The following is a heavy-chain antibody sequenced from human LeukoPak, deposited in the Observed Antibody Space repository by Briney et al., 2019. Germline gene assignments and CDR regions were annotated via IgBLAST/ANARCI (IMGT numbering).Heavy chain of an antibody. D-gene: IGHD5-24*01. Sequence: GESLKFSCKATGHIFTNYWIAWVRQMPGKDLEWMGIIYPGDSDSRYSPSFQGHVTISADKSISTAYLQWSSLKASDTAMYYCARHGVAGYKGAFHMWGQGTMVTVSS. CDR3: ARHGVAGYKGAFHM. J-gene: IGHJ3*02. V-gene: IGHV5-51*01. CDR2: IYPGDSDS. CDR1: GHIFTNYW.